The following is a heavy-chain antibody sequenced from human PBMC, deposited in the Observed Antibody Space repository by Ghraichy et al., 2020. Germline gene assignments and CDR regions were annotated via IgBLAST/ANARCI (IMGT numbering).Heavy chain of an antibody. V-gene: IGHV3-23*01. J-gene: IGHJ5*02. CDR1: GFLFDAYD. Sequence: LSLTCAASGFLFDAYDISWVRQAPGKGLEWVSAINDDGTRTFYSASVQGRFTVSRDNSGNTLYLHMSSLRVEDTAIYFCTREDSSAGLKWFDPWGQGTLVTVSS. D-gene: IGHD2-15*01. CDR2: INDDGTRT. CDR3: TREDSSAGLKWFDP.